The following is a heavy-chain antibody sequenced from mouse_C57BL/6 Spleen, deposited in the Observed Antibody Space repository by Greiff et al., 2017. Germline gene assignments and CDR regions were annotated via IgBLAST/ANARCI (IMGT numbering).Heavy chain of an antibody. CDR1: GFSLTSYG. J-gene: IGHJ4*01. CDR2: IWSDGST. V-gene: IGHV2-6*03. Sequence: VQLVESGPGLAAPSQSLSITCTVSGFSLTSYGVHWVRQPPGKGLEWLVVIWSDGSTTSNSALKSRLSNSKDNSKSQGFLTMNSLQTDDTAMYYCASSSGLYAMDYWGQGTSVTVSS. CDR3: ASSSGLYAMDY.